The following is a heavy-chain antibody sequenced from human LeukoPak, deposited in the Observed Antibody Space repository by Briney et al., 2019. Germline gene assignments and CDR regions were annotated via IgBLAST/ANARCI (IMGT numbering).Heavy chain of an antibody. CDR2: INHSGST. D-gene: IGHD3-9*01. CDR3: ARVVVGYDILTGAPYYFDY. V-gene: IGHV4-34*01. Sequence: SETLSLTCAVYGGSFSGYYWSWIRQPPGKGLEWIGEINHSGSTNYNPSLKSRVTISVDTYKNQFSLKLSSVTAADTAVYYCARVVVGYDILTGAPYYFDYWGQGTLVTVSS. CDR1: GGSFSGYY. J-gene: IGHJ4*02.